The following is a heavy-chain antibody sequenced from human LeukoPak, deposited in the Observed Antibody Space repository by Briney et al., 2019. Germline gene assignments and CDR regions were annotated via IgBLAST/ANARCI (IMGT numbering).Heavy chain of an antibody. CDR3: ARESEIRFLEWLFVFDY. D-gene: IGHD3-3*01. Sequence: GGSLRLSCAASGFTFNSYWMNWVRQAPGKGLEWVANIRQDGNEKNYVDSVKGRFTISRDNAKNSLYLQMNSLRAEDTAVYYCARESEIRFLEWLFVFDYWGQGTLVTVSS. CDR2: IRQDGNEK. V-gene: IGHV3-7*01. J-gene: IGHJ4*02. CDR1: GFTFNSYW.